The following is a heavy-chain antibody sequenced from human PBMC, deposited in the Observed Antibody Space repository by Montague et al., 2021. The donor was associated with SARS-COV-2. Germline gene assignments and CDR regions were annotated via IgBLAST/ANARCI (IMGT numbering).Heavy chain of an antibody. V-gene: IGHV4-61*02. D-gene: IGHD6-13*01. CDR1: GGSISSGSYY. J-gene: IGHJ6*02. CDR2: IYTSGST. CDR3: ATGFRQLVLFDYYYYGMDV. Sequence: TRSLTCTVSGGSISSGSYYWCWIRQPAGNGLELSGRIYTSGSTYYNPSLKSRVTISVDTSKNQFALKLSSVTAANTAVYYCATGFRQLVLFDYYYYGMDVWGQGTTVTVSS.